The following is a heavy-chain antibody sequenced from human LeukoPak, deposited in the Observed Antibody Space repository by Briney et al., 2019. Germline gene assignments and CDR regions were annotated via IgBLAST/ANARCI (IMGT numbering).Heavy chain of an antibody. CDR1: GFTFSDYP. D-gene: IGHD6-19*01. CDR2: VSSDGTTQ. J-gene: IGHJ5*02. CDR3: ARGDSSGIFDP. Sequence: GGPLRLSCAASGFTFSDYPMNWVRQAPGKGLEWVAVVSSDGTTQYYADSVKGRFTISRDNAKNTLFLQWNSLKADDTAVYFCARGDSSGIFDPWGQGTLVTVSS. V-gene: IGHV3-30*01.